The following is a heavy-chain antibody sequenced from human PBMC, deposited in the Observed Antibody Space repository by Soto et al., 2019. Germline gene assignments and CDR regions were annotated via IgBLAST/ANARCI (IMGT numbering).Heavy chain of an antibody. J-gene: IGHJ5*01. Sequence: GGSLRLSCEASGFTFRSSAMGWVRQAPGKGLEWVSGISCCGGTTSYADSVRGRFIISRDDSQNTLYLQMNSLRGEDTARYYCEKADGQQWLIPHLESWGQGDLVTVPS. V-gene: IGHV3-23*01. CDR3: EKADGQQWLIPHLES. CDR2: ISCCGGTT. D-gene: IGHD6-19*01. CDR1: GFTFRSSA.